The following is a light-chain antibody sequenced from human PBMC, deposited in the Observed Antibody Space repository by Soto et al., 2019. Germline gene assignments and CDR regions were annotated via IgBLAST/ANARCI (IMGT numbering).Light chain of an antibody. Sequence: DIQMTQSPSSVSASVGDRVTITCRARQVISSWVAWYQQKPGKAPDLLIYAASNLISGVPSRFSGSGSGTEFTLTITSLQPEDFATYYCEQADSFPHTFGQGTKLEIK. J-gene: IGKJ2*01. CDR3: EQADSFPHT. V-gene: IGKV1D-12*01. CDR2: AAS. CDR1: QVISSW.